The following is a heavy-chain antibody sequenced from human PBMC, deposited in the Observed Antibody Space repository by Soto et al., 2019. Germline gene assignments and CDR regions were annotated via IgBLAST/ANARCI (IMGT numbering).Heavy chain of an antibody. J-gene: IGHJ4*02. CDR1: GGTFSTYT. V-gene: IGHV1-69*13. D-gene: IGHD1-1*01. Sequence: SVKVSCKSSGGTFSTYTLAWVRQAPGQGLEWVGGIIPIFGTANYPQKFKGRVTITADESTSTAYMELSSLRSEDTAVYYCAREPATAKPEGVDFWGQGTLVTVSS. CDR3: AREPATAKPEGVDF. CDR2: IIPIFGTA.